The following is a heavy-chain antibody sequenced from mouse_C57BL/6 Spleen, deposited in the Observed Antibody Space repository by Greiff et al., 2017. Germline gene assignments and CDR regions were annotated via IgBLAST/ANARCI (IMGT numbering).Heavy chain of an antibody. CDR2: IYPGDGDT. CDR3: ARWETWYFDV. CDR1: GYAFSSSW. Sequence: VQLQQSGPELVKPGASVKISCKASGYAFSSSWMNWVKQRPGKGLEWIGRIYPGDGDTNYNGKFKGKATLTADKSSSTAYMQLSSLTSEDSAVYFCARWETWYFDVWGTEATVTVSS. D-gene: IGHD4-1*01. J-gene: IGHJ1*03. V-gene: IGHV1-82*01.